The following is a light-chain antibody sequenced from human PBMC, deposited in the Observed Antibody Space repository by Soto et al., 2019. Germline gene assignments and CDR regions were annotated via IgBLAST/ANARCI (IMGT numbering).Light chain of an antibody. V-gene: IGKV3-20*01. CDR2: GAS. J-gene: IGKJ4*01. CDR1: QNIGHNY. CDR3: QQYESAPLT. Sequence: EIVLTQSPGTLSLSPGEKATLSCRARQNIGHNYLARYQQRPGHAPRLLISGASSRATAIPDRFSGSGSGTDFTLTISRLGPEDVAVYYCQQYESAPLTFGGGTKVE.